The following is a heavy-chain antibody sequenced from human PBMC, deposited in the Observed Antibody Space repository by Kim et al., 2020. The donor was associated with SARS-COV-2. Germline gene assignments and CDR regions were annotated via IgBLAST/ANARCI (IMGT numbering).Heavy chain of an antibody. CDR3: ARNYYDTSGFPGYYFDY. CDR2: ISTYNGDT. J-gene: IGHJ4*01. Sequence: ASVKVSCKASDYVFNNYGITWVRQAPGQGLEWMGWISTYNGDTDYAQQFRGRVTMTMDRSTTTVYMDLTSLRPDDTAVYHCARNYYDTSGFPGYYFDYWG. CDR1: DYVFNNYG. D-gene: IGHD3-22*01. V-gene: IGHV1-18*04.